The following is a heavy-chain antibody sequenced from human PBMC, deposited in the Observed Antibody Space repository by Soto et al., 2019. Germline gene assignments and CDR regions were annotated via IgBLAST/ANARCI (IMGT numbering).Heavy chain of an antibody. J-gene: IGHJ6*02. CDR2: IIPLMRTG. V-gene: IGHV1-69*06. D-gene: IGHD2-21*01. Sequence: QEELVQSGAEVKKPGSSVNVSCRTSEGTFASYSITWLRQAPGQRLEWMGEIIPLMRTGNYAQKSQDRVTMTRDRTKTTVYMALSSLKTEDTAVYYCAQDPVDLFGYFDVWGQGTPVTVSS. CDR1: EGTFASYS. CDR3: AQDPVDLFGYFDV.